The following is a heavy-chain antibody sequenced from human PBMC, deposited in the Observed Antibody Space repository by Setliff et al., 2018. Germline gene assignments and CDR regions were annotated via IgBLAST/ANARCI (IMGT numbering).Heavy chain of an antibody. D-gene: IGHD1-26*01. CDR1: GGSITSGSYY. V-gene: IGHV4-61*02. Sequence: SQTLSLTCAVSGGSITSGSYYWSWIRQPAGEGLEWIGRLHTSGTTDYNPSLKGRVTISADTSTNHFSLKLTSATAADTAVYYCARDNTIVGATDYWGQGALVTVSS. CDR3: ARDNTIVGATDY. CDR2: LHTSGTT. J-gene: IGHJ4*02.